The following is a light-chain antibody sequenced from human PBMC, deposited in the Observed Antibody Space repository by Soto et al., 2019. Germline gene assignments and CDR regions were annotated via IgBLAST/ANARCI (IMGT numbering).Light chain of an antibody. Sequence: EVVMTQSPATLSVSPGETATLSCRASQSVGSNLAWYQQKPGQAPRLLIYAASTRATGIPARFRGSGSGTEFALTISSLQSEDFAVYYCQQYNNWSFGQGTRLEIK. J-gene: IGKJ5*01. CDR2: AAS. CDR3: QQYNNWS. CDR1: QSVGSN. V-gene: IGKV3-15*01.